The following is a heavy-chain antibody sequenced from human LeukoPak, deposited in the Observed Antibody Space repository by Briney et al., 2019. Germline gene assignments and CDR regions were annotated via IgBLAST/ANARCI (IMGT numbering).Heavy chain of an antibody. CDR3: ARDHMGATDY. D-gene: IGHD1-26*01. V-gene: IGHV3-33*01. Sequence: GRSLRLSCAASGFTFSSYGMHWVRQAPGKRLEWVAVIWYDGSNKYYADSVKGRFTISRDNSKNTLYLQMNSMRAEDTAVYYCARDHMGATDYWGQGTLVTVSS. J-gene: IGHJ4*02. CDR1: GFTFSSYG. CDR2: IWYDGSNK.